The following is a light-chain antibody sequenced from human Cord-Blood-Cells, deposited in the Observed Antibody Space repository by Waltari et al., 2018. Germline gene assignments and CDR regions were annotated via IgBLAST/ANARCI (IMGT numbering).Light chain of an antibody. CDR3: QHYNSYRT. CDR2: DAS. CDR1: QSISSW. J-gene: IGKJ1*01. V-gene: IGKV1-5*01. Sequence: DIQMTQSPSTLSASVGDRVTITCRASQSISSWLAWYQQKPGKAPKLLIYDASSLESGVPSMFSGSGSRTEFTLTSSILQPDDFATYYCQHYNSYRTFGQGTKVEIK.